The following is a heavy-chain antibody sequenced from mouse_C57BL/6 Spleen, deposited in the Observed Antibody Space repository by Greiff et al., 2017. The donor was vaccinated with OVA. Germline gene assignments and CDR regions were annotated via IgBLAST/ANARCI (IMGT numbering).Heavy chain of an antibody. V-gene: IGHV1-9*01. D-gene: IGHD1-1*01. J-gene: IGHJ4*01. CDR2: ILPGSGST. CDR3: ARRVYYGSSYDAMDY. Sequence: VQLQQSGAELMKPGASVKLSCKATGYTFTGYWIEWVKQRPGHGLEWIGEILPGSGSTTYNEKFKGKATFTADTSSNTAYMQLRSLTTEDSAIYYGARRVYYGSSYDAMDYWGQGTSGTVSS. CDR1: GYTFTGYW.